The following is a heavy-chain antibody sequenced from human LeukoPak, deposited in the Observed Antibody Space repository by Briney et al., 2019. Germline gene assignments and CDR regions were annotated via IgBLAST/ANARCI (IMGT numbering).Heavy chain of an antibody. J-gene: IGHJ4*02. CDR3: ARELELPYYFDY. CDR1: GGSFSGYY. V-gene: IGHV4-34*01. D-gene: IGHD1-7*01. Sequence: TSETLSLTCAVYGGSFSGYYWSWIRQPPGKGLERIGEINHSGSTNYNPSLKSRVTISVDTSKNQFSLKLSSVTAADTAVYYCARELELPYYFDYWGQGTLVTVSS. CDR2: INHSGST.